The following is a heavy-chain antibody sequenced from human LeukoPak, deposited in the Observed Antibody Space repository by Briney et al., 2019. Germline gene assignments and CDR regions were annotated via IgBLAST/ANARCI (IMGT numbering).Heavy chain of an antibody. D-gene: IGHD7-27*01. V-gene: IGHV3-21*01. J-gene: IGHJ4*02. CDR3: ASLTGERKLYYFDY. Sequence: PGGSLRLSCAASGFTFSSYSMNWVRQAPGKGLEWVSSIRSSSSYIYYADSVKGRFTISRDNAKNSLYLQMNSLRAEDTAVYYCASLTGERKLYYFDYWGQGTLVTVSS. CDR2: IRSSSSYI. CDR1: GFTFSSYS.